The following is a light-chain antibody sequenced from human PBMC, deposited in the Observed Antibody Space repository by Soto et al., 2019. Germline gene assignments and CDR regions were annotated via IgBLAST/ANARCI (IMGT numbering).Light chain of an antibody. Sequence: QSVLTQPPSVSGAAGQRVTISCTGGSSNIGAGYDVHWYQHLPGTAPKLLIFDNNNRPSGVPDRFSGSKSDTSASLAITGLQAEDEADYYCQSFDTSLSGFLIFGGGTKLTVL. CDR2: DNN. CDR1: SSNIGAGYD. J-gene: IGLJ2*01. V-gene: IGLV1-40*01. CDR3: QSFDTSLSGFLI.